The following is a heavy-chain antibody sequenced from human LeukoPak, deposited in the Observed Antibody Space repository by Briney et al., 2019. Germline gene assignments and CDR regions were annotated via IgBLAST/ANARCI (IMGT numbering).Heavy chain of an antibody. CDR2: IYQSGST. V-gene: IGHV4-30-2*01. Sequence: SETLSLTCAVYGGSFSGYSWSWIRQPPGKGLEWIGYIYQSGSTYYNPSLKSRVTISLDRSKNQFSLKLKSVTAADTAVYYCARGAPSSSWDSSGYYPTFDPWGQGTLVTVSS. CDR1: GGSFSGYS. CDR3: ARGAPSSSWDSSGYYPTFDP. D-gene: IGHD3-22*01. J-gene: IGHJ5*02.